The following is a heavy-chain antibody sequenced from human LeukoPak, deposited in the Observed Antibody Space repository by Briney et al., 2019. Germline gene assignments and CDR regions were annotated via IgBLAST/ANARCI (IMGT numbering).Heavy chain of an antibody. Sequence: PSDTLSLTCAVYGGSFSGYYWSWIRQPPGKGLEWIGEINHSGSTNYNPSLKSRVTISVDTSKNRFSLKLSAVTAADTAVYYCARGQGVETGCYFDYWGQGTLVTVSS. J-gene: IGHJ4*02. CDR2: INHSGST. CDR1: GGSFSGYY. V-gene: IGHV4-34*01. CDR3: ARGQGVETGCYFDY. D-gene: IGHD3-10*01.